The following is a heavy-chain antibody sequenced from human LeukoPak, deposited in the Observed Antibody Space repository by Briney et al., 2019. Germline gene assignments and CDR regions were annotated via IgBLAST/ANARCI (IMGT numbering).Heavy chain of an antibody. J-gene: IGHJ6*03. CDR1: GFTLSSFD. V-gene: IGHV3-13*01. Sequence: PGGSLRLSCAVSGFTLSSFDMLWVRQPTGQGLEWVSTIGTASDTYYPGSVEGRCTLSRDNAKNSLYLQMNSLTAGDTAVYYCARGPPRGKYYYMDVWGKGTTVTVSS. CDR3: ARGPPRGKYYYMDV. D-gene: IGHD1-1*01. CDR2: IGTASDT.